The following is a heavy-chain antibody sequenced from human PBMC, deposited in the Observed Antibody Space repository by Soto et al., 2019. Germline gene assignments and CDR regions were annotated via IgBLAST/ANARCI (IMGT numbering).Heavy chain of an antibody. CDR2: IIPILGIA. J-gene: IGHJ2*01. Sequence: QVQLVQSGAEVKKPGSSVKVSCKASGGTFSSYTISWVRQAPGQGLEWMGRIIPILGIANYAQKFQGRVTITADKSTSTAYMELSSLRSEDTAVYYCARSMSGYSSGWSRYFDLWGRGTLVTVSS. D-gene: IGHD6-19*01. CDR1: GGTFSSYT. V-gene: IGHV1-69*02. CDR3: ARSMSGYSSGWSRYFDL.